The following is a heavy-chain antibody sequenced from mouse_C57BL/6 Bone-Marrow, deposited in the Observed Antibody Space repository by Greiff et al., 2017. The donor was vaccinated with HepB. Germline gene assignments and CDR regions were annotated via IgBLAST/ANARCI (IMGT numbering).Heavy chain of an antibody. CDR2: IRSKSSNYAT. V-gene: IGHV10-3*01. J-gene: IGHJ4*01. D-gene: IGHD1-1*01. CDR3: VREDYGSSPYYAMGY. CDR1: GFTFNTYA. Sequence: VQRVESGGGLVQPKGSLKLSCAASGFTFNTYAMHWVRQAPGKGLEWVARIRSKSSNYATYYADSVKDRFTISRDDSQSMLYLQMNNLKTEDTAMYYCVREDYGSSPYYAMGYWGQGTSVTVSS.